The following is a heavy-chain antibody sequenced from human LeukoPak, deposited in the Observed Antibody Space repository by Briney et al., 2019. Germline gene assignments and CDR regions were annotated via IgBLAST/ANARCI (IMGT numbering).Heavy chain of an antibody. J-gene: IGHJ4*02. CDR1: GFTFSSYG. V-gene: IGHV3-33*01. Sequence: GGSLRLSCAVSGFTFSSYGMHWVRQAPGKGLEWVAVIWFDGSDKYYADSLKGRFTISRDNSKNTPYLQMNSLRADDTAVYYCARDGYSGYDFYFDYWGQGTLVTVSS. CDR3: ARDGYSGYDFYFDY. CDR2: IWFDGSDK. D-gene: IGHD5-12*01.